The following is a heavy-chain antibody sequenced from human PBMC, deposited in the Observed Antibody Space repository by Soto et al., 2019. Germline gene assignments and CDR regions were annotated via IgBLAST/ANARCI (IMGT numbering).Heavy chain of an antibody. J-gene: IGHJ5*02. CDR2: MNPGSGKT. D-gene: IGHD6-13*01. V-gene: IGHV1-8*02. CDR1: GYSFINFD. CDR3: ARMASAGTLNWFDP. Sequence: QVQLVQSGAEVKEPGASVRVSCKASGYSFINFDISWVRQAAGQGPEWLGWMNPGSGKTGYTSKFQGRVAMTRDACTATSHLDLTSLTSDDTAVYYCARMASAGTLNWFDPWGPGTLVTVSS.